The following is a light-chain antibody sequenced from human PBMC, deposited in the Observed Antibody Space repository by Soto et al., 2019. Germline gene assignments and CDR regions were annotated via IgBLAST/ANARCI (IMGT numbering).Light chain of an antibody. J-gene: IGKJ4*01. Sequence: EIVLTQSPATLSLSPGERATLSCRASQSISSHLAWYQQKPGQAPRLLIYDASNRATGIPARFSGSGSGTDFTLTINSLEPEDFAVYYCQQRPNWPLTFCGGTKVEIK. CDR2: DAS. CDR3: QQRPNWPLT. V-gene: IGKV3-11*01. CDR1: QSISSH.